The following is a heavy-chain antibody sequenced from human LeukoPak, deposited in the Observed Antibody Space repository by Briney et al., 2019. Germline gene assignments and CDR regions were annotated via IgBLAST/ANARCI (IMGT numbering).Heavy chain of an antibody. D-gene: IGHD6-19*01. Sequence: GGSLRLSCAASGFTFSSYAMHWVGQAPGKGLEGVAVISYDGSNKYYADSVEGRFTISRDNSKNTLYLQMNGLRAEDTAVYYCARVSLSSGCLSNWGQGTLVTVSS. CDR2: ISYDGSNK. CDR3: ARVSLSSGCLSN. V-gene: IGHV3-30-3*01. J-gene: IGHJ4*02. CDR1: GFTFSSYA.